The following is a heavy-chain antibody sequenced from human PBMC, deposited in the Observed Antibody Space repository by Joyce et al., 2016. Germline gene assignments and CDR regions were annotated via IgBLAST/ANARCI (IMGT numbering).Heavy chain of an antibody. J-gene: IGHJ4*02. D-gene: IGHD7-27*01. Sequence: EVHLVESGGGLVQPGGSLRLSCAASGFTFSSSWMTWVRQGPGKGLEWVANINQDGSEIYYVDSVKGRYTISRGNAKNSLFLQMHSLRAEDTAVYHCARDWALNYWGQGTLVTVSS. CDR3: ARDWALNY. CDR1: GFTFSSSW. CDR2: INQDGSEI. V-gene: IGHV3-7*03.